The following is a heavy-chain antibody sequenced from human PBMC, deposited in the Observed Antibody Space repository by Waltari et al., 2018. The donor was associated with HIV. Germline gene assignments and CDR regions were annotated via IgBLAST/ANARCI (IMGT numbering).Heavy chain of an antibody. CDR3: ATNIVVAATGTFDY. J-gene: IGHJ4*02. CDR1: GFTLRSYG. D-gene: IGHD2-15*01. Sequence: QVQLVESGGGVVQPGGSLRLSCAASGFTLRSYGMHWVRQAPGKGLEWVTFIRDDGSKKHYADSVKGRFTISRDNSDNTLYLEMNSLRTEDTAVYYCATNIVVAATGTFDYWGQGTRVIVTA. CDR2: IRDDGSKK. V-gene: IGHV3-30*02.